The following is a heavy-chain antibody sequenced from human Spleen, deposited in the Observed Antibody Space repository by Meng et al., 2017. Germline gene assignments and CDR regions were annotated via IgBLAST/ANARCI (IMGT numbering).Heavy chain of an antibody. CDR1: GGTFSSYA. V-gene: IGHV1-69*01. CDR3: ASLRRLGSYSDDFDY. CDR2: IIPIFGTA. D-gene: IGHD3-10*01. Sequence: QVQVVQSGAEVKKPGSSVKVSCKASGGTFSSYAISWVRQAPGQGLEWMGGIIPIFGTANYAQKFQGRVTITADESTSTAYMELSSLRSEDTAVYYCASLRRLGSYSDDFDYWGQGTLVTVSS. J-gene: IGHJ4*02.